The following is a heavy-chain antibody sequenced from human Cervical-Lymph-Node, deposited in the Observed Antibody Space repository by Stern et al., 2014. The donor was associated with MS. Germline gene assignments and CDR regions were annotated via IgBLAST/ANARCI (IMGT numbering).Heavy chain of an antibody. CDR1: GFTFTSSA. CDR2: VVVGSGNT. CDR3: AAEPMYYSDSVGAFDI. Sequence: QMQLGQSGPEVKKPGTSVKVSCKASGFTFTSSAVQWVRQARGQHLAWIGWVVVGSGNTNYAQKFQERVTITRDMSTSTAYMELSSLRSEDTAVYYCAAEPMYYSDSVGAFDIWGQGTMVTVSS. J-gene: IGHJ3*02. V-gene: IGHV1-58*01. D-gene: IGHD3-22*01.